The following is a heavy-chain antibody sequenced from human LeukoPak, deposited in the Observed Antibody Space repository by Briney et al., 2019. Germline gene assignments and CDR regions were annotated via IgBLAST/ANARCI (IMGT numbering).Heavy chain of an antibody. CDR2: IYYSGST. D-gene: IGHD2-21*01. J-gene: IGHJ4*02. V-gene: IGHV4-39*01. CDR3: ARLGIVPYYFDY. Sequence: SETLSLTCTVSGGSISSSSYYWGWIRQPPGKGLEWIGSIYYSGSTYYNPSLKSRVTISVDTSKNQFSLKLSSVTAADTAVYYCARLGIVPYYFDYWGQGTLVTVSS. CDR1: GGSISSSSYY.